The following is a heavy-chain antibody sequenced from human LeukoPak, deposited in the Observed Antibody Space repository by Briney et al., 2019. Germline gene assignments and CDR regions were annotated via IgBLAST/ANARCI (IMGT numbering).Heavy chain of an antibody. V-gene: IGHV3-23*01. J-gene: IGHJ4*02. CDR1: GFSFSSHG. CDR3: AKPKDNSLYCFDY. D-gene: IGHD1-20*01. CDR2: ISSGSDYT. Sequence: GGSLRLSCAASGFSFSSHGMSWVRQAPWKGPEWVSSISSGSDYTFYADSVKGRFTISRDNSKNTLYLQMSSLRAEDTAVYYCAKPKDNSLYCFDYWGQGTLVTVSS.